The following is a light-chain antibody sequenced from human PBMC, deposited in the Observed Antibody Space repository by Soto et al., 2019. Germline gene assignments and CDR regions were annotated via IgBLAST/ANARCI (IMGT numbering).Light chain of an antibody. Sequence: EIVMTQSPATLSVSPGERVTLSCRASERVITNLAWYQQKPGQGPRLLIYGASTRAAGIPARFSGSGSGTDFTLTISSLQPEDFAVYYCQQYNKWPAITFGQGTRLEIK. CDR3: QQYNKWPAIT. CDR2: GAS. CDR1: ERVITN. J-gene: IGKJ5*01. V-gene: IGKV3-15*01.